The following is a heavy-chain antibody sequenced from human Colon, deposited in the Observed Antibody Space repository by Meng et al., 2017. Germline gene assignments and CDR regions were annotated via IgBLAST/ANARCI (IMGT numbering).Heavy chain of an antibody. CDR3: ARDHGYSYGLPLDY. J-gene: IGHJ4*02. CDR1: GDSVSSNTAA. D-gene: IGHD5-18*01. V-gene: IGHV6-1*01. CDR2: TYYRSKWYN. Sequence: QVQLHESCPGLVKASRALSLHCVVSGDSVSSNTAAWNWIRQSPSGGLEWLGRTYYRSKWYNEYAVSVKSRMTFNADTSKNQVSLQVNSVTPEDTAVYYCARDHGYSYGLPLDYWGQGILVTVSS.